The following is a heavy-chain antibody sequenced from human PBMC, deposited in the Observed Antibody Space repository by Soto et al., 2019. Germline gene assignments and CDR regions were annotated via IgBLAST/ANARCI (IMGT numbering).Heavy chain of an antibody. D-gene: IGHD3-3*01. CDR2: ITDSSDTV. J-gene: IGHJ4*02. CDR1: VFSFSNYN. CDR3: ARDFGHGYYLDY. Sequence: GSLRLSCVASVFSFSNYNMNWVRQAPGKGLEWVSYITDSSDTVHYADSVRGRFTISRDNAESSLYLQMNSLRDEDTAVYFCARDFGHGYYLDYWGRGTLVTVSS. V-gene: IGHV3-48*02.